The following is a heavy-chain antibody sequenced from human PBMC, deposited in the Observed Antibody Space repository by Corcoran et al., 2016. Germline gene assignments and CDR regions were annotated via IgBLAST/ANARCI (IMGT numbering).Heavy chain of an antibody. J-gene: IGHJ4*02. CDR1: GFTFSGSA. Sequence: EVQLVESGGGLVQPGGSLKLSCAASGFTFSGSAMHWVRQASGKGLEWVGRIRSKANSYATAYDASVKGRFTISRDDSKNTAYLQMNSLKTEEMAVYYCTRQRCSGGSCPNSFDYWGQGTLVSVSS. V-gene: IGHV3-73*02. CDR2: IRSKANSYAT. CDR3: TRQRCSGGSCPNSFDY. D-gene: IGHD2-15*01.